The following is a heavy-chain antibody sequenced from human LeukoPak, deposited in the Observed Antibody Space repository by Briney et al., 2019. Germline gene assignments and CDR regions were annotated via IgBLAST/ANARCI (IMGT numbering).Heavy chain of an antibody. Sequence: GGSLRLSCAASGFTVSSNYMSWVRQAPGKGLKWVSVIYSGGSTYYADSVKGRFTISRDNSKNTLYLQMNSLRAEDTAVYYCARDRWELPYYYYGMDVWGQGTTVTVSS. V-gene: IGHV3-53*01. D-gene: IGHD1-26*01. CDR2: IYSGGST. J-gene: IGHJ6*02. CDR3: ARDRWELPYYYYGMDV. CDR1: GFTVSSNY.